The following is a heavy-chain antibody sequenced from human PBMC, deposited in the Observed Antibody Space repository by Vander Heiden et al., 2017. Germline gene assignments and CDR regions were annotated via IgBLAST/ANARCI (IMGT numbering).Heavy chain of an antibody. CDR2: ISPYKGNT. CDR3: ARGAISSRNGFDI. Sequence: QVQLVQSGAEVKEPGASVKVSCKASGYTFTINDISWVRKAPGQGLDWMGWISPYKGNTNYAQSLQGRVTMTTDTSTNTVYMELRSLRSDDTAVYYCARGAISSRNGFDIWGQGTMVIVSS. CDR1: GYTFTIND. J-gene: IGHJ3*02. V-gene: IGHV1-18*01.